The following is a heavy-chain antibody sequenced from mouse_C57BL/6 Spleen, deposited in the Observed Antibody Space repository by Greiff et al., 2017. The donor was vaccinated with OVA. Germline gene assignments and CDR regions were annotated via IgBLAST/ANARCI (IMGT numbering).Heavy chain of an antibody. J-gene: IGHJ3*01. CDR1: GYTFTDYE. CDR2: IDPETGGT. Sequence: VQLQQSGAELVRPGASVTLSCKASGYTFTDYEMHWVKQTPVHGLEWIGAIDPETGGTAYNQKFKGKAILTADKSSSTAYMELRSLTSEDSAGYYCTGSGSSYPWFAYWGKGTLVTVSA. D-gene: IGHD1-1*01. V-gene: IGHV1-15*01. CDR3: TGSGSSYPWFAY.